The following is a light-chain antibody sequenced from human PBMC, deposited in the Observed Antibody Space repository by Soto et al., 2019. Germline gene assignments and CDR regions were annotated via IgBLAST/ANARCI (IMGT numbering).Light chain of an antibody. CDR3: QQYNNWPPWT. CDR2: DAS. V-gene: IGKV3-15*01. J-gene: IGKJ1*01. CDR1: QSVRNN. Sequence: MLMTQSPATLSVSPGGRATRSCRASQSVRNNLAWYQQKPGQAPRLLIYDASTRATGIPARFSGSGSGTEFTLTISGLQCEDFAVYYCQQYNNWPPWTFGQGTKVEIK.